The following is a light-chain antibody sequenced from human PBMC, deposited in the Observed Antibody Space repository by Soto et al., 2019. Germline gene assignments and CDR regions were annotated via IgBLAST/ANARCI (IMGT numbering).Light chain of an antibody. J-gene: IGLJ3*02. CDR1: SSNIGDNT. V-gene: IGLV1-44*01. CDR3: AAWDDNLSGHWV. Sequence: QSVLTQSPSASGTPGQRVTISCSGSSSNIGDNTVNWYQQFPGTAPRLLIYNNYQRPSGVPDRFSGSKSGTSASLAISGHQSEDEAEYYCAAWDDNLSGHWVFGGGTKLTVL. CDR2: NNY.